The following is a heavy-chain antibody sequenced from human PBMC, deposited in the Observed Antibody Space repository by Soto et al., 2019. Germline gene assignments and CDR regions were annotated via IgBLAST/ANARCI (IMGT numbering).Heavy chain of an antibody. Sequence: QLQLQESAPGLFNPSETLSLTCSVSADAISGAHYSCGWLPQPPGQGLEYFVSIHYTWRTYSHPSLLGRVPGSVDASERQFALRLVSVTAADTAVYYCARHGSGTYYPIDYWGQVTLVTVSS. V-gene: IGHV4-39*01. CDR1: ADAISGAHYS. D-gene: IGHD3-10*01. CDR3: ARHGSGTYYPIDY. J-gene: IGHJ4*02. CDR2: IHYTWRT.